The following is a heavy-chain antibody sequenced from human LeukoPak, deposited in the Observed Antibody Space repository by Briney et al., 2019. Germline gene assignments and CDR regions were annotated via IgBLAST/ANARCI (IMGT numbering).Heavy chain of an antibody. CDR1: GFTFSSYS. V-gene: IGHV3-48*01. CDR2: ISSSSSTI. CDR3: AREGGRGYYDSSGYDDAFDI. Sequence: GGSLRLSCAASGFTFSSYSMNWVRQAPGTGLEWVSYISSSSSTIYYADSVKGRFTISRDNAKNSLYLQMNSLRAEDTAVYYCAREGGRGYYDSSGYDDAFDIWGQGTMVTVSS. J-gene: IGHJ3*02. D-gene: IGHD3-22*01.